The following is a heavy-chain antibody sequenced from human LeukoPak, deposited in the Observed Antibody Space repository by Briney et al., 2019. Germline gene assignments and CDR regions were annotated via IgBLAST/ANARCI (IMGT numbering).Heavy chain of an antibody. CDR1: GFTFSSYG. CDR2: ISYDGSNK. Sequence: PGGSLRLSCAASGFTFSSYGMHWVRQAPGKGLEWVAVISYDGSNKYYADSVKGRFTISRDNSKSTLYLQMNSLRAEDTAVYYCARDLAIAAGFDYWGQGTLVTVSS. D-gene: IGHD6-13*01. V-gene: IGHV3-30*19. CDR3: ARDLAIAAGFDY. J-gene: IGHJ4*02.